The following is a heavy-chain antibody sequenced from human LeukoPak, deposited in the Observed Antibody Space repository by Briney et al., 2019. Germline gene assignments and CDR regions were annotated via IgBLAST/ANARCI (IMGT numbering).Heavy chain of an antibody. D-gene: IGHD5-18*01. J-gene: IGHJ4*02. CDR3: ARDSTGYGYEEWY. V-gene: IGHV3-7*01. CDR2: IKQDGSEI. CDR1: GFTFSDYY. Sequence: PGGSLRLSCAASGFTFSDYYMSWIRQAPGKGLEWVANIKQDGSEIYYVDSVKGRFTISRDNAKNSLYLQMNSLRAEDTALYYCARDSTGYGYEEWYWGQGTLVTVSS.